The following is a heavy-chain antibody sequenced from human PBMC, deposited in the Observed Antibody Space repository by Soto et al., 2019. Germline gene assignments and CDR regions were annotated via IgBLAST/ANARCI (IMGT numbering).Heavy chain of an antibody. CDR3: AHETYDYVWGSYRHFDY. Sequence: QITLKESGPPLVKPTQTLTLTCTFSGFSLSTSGVGVGWIRQPPGKALEWLALIYWDDDKRYSPSLKSRLTITKDTSKNQVVLTMPNMDPVDTATYYCAHETYDYVWGSYRHFDYWGQGTLVTVSS. J-gene: IGHJ4*02. CDR1: GFSLSTSGVG. D-gene: IGHD3-16*02. V-gene: IGHV2-5*02. CDR2: IYWDDDK.